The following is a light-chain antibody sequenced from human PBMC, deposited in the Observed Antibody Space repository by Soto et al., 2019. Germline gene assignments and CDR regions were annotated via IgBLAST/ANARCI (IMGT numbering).Light chain of an antibody. Sequence: QSALTQPRSVSGSPGQSVTISCTGTSSDVGDYNYVSWYQQHPGKAPKLMIHDVSKRPSGVPYRFSGSKSGNTASLTISGLQPEDEADYFCCSYAGIYGDVLGTGTKLTVL. CDR2: DVS. CDR1: SSDVGDYNY. J-gene: IGLJ1*01. V-gene: IGLV2-11*01. CDR3: CSYAGIYGDV.